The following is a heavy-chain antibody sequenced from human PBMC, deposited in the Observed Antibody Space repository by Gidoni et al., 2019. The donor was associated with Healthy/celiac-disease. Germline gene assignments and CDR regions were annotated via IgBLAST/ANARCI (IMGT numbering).Heavy chain of an antibody. CDR1: GYTFTSDY. J-gene: IGHJ6*03. CDR2: INPSGGST. Sequence: QVQLAQSGAEVKKPGASVKASCKASGYTFTSDYMHWVRQAPGQGLEWMGIINPSGGSTSYAQKFQGRVTMTRDTSTSTVYMELSSLRAEDTAVYYCARDVGATFYYYYYYMDVWGKGTTVTVSS. V-gene: IGHV1-46*01. CDR3: ARDVGATFYYYYYYMDV. D-gene: IGHD1-26*01.